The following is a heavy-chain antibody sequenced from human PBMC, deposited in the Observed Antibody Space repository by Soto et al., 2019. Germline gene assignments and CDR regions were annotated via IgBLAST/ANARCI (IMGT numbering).Heavy chain of an antibody. Sequence: GGALRLSCTASGFTFGDYAMSWFRQAPGKGLEWVGFIRSKAYGGTTEYAASVKGRFTISRDDSKSIAYLQMNSLKTEDTAVYYCTRAHKYYYDSSGYYPFDYWGQGTLVTVSS. CDR2: IRSKAYGGTT. V-gene: IGHV3-49*03. D-gene: IGHD3-22*01. J-gene: IGHJ4*02. CDR3: TRAHKYYYDSSGYYPFDY. CDR1: GFTFGDYA.